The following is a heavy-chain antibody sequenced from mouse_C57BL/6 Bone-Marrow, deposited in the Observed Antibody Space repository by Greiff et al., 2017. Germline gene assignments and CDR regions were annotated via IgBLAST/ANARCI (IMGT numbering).Heavy chain of an antibody. D-gene: IGHD3-2*02. CDR1: GYTFTDYY. CDR2: INPNNGGT. CDR3: ARWGSSGYY. Sequence: VQLQQSGPELVKPGASVKISCKASGYTFTDYYMNWVKQSHGKSLEWIGDINPNNGGTSYNQKFKGKATLTVDKSSSTAYMELRSLTSEDSAVYYCARWGSSGYYWGQGTTLTVSS. J-gene: IGHJ2*01. V-gene: IGHV1-26*01.